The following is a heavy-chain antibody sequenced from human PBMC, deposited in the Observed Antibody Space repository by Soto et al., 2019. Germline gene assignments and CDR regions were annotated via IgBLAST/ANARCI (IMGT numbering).Heavy chain of an antibody. Sequence: QITLKESGPPLVKPTQTLTLTCTFSGFSLNTGGVGVGWIRQPPGKALEWLALIYWDDDKRYSPSLKSRLTLTKDTSRNQVVLTMTNMDPVDTATYYCARRPASVNYPYYFDYWGQGTLVTVSS. J-gene: IGHJ4*02. D-gene: IGHD3-10*01. CDR2: IYWDDDK. CDR1: GFSLNTGGVG. CDR3: ARRPASVNYPYYFDY. V-gene: IGHV2-5*02.